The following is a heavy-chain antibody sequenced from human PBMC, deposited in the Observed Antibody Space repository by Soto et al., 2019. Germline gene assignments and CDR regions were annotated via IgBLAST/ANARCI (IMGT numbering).Heavy chain of an antibody. J-gene: IGHJ4*02. CDR2: ISAYNGNT. Sequence: GASVKVSCKASGYTFTSYGISWVRQAPGQGLEWMGWISAYNGNTNYAQKFQGRVTMTTDTSTSTAYMELRSLRSDDTAVYYCVRTIQPGTTTYFDYWGQGTLVTVSS. CDR3: VRTIQPGTTTYFDY. V-gene: IGHV1-18*01. D-gene: IGHD1-1*01. CDR1: GYTFTSYG.